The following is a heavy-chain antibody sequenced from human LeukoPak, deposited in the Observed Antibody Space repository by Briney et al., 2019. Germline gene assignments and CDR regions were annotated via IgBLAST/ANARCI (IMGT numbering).Heavy chain of an antibody. J-gene: IGHJ5*02. Sequence: QPARSLRLSCAASGFTFSSYGMHWVRQAPGKGLEWVAVISYDGSNKYYADSVKGRFTISRDNSKNTLYLQMNSLRAEDTAVYYCARPSSWYPMTHNWFDPWGQGTLVTVSS. CDR1: GFTFSSYG. D-gene: IGHD6-13*01. V-gene: IGHV3-30*03. CDR3: ARPSSWYPMTHNWFDP. CDR2: ISYDGSNK.